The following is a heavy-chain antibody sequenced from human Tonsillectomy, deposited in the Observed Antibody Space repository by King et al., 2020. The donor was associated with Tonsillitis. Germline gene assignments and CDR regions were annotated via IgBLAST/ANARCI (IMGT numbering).Heavy chain of an antibody. V-gene: IGHV3-30*02. J-gene: IGHJ2*01. D-gene: IGHD4-17*01. CDR2: IRYDGINK. CDR3: AKEREDYGDYWYFDL. Sequence: VQLVESGGGVVQPGGSLRLSCTASGLTFSSYGIHWVRKAPGKGLEWVAFIRYDGINKYYADSVKGRFTISRDNSKNTLYLQMNSLRAEDTAVYYCAKEREDYGDYWYFDLWGRGTLVTVSS. CDR1: GLTFSSYG.